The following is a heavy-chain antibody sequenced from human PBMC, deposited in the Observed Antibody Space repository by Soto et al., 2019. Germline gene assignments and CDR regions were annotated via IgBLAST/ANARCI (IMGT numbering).Heavy chain of an antibody. D-gene: IGHD2-21*02. J-gene: IGHJ5*02. CDR2: IYYSGST. Sequence: TSETLSLTCTVSGGSVSSGSYYWSWIRQPPGKGLEWIGYIYYSGSTNYNPSLKSRVTISVDTSKNQFSLKRSSVTAADTAVYYCARDHGGNSIGRNWFDPWGQGTLVTVSS. CDR1: GGSVSSGSYY. CDR3: ARDHGGNSIGRNWFDP. V-gene: IGHV4-61*01.